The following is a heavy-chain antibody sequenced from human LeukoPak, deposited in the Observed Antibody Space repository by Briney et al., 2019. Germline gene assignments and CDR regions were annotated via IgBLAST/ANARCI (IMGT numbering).Heavy chain of an antibody. CDR1: GDSISNVNYF. J-gene: IGHJ5*02. CDR2: ISYSGDT. Sequence: SETLSLTCTVSGDSISNVNYFWGWFRQPPGKGLEWLGTISYSGDTHYSPSLKSRLTISMDTSKSQFSLKLTSVTAADTARFHCSRIYYLWGQGTLITVSS. CDR3: SRIYYL. V-gene: IGHV4-39*07. D-gene: IGHD5-12*01.